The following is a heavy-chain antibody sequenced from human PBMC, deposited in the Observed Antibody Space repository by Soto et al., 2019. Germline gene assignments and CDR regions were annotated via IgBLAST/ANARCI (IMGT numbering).Heavy chain of an antibody. CDR2: ISSIISYI. CDR3: ARDQPGYSYGYGLGY. CDR1: GLTFSSYS. D-gene: IGHD5-18*01. V-gene: IGHV3-21*01. J-gene: IGHJ4*02. Sequence: GESLRPSCAASGLTFSSYSMNWVRQAPGKGLEWVSSISSIISYIYYADSVKGRFTISRDNAKNSLYLQMNSLRAEVTAVYYCARDQPGYSYGYGLGYWGQGT.